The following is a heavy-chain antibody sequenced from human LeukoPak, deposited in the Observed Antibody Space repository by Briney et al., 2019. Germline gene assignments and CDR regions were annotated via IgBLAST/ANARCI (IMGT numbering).Heavy chain of an antibody. CDR2: IIPIFGTA. CDR1: GYSFTSYG. V-gene: IGHV1-69*13. J-gene: IGHJ4*02. Sequence: SVKVSCKASGYSFTSYGITWVRQAPGQGLEWMGGIIPIFGTANYAQKFQGRVTITADESTSTAYMELSSLRSEDTAVYYCARVGSSSWEFDYWGQGTLVTVSS. D-gene: IGHD6-13*01. CDR3: ARVGSSSWEFDY.